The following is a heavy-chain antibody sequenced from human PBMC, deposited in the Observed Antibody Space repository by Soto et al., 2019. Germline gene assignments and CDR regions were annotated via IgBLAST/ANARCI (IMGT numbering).Heavy chain of an antibody. V-gene: IGHV3-21*01. D-gene: IGHD3-10*01. CDR3: ARDREGMVRGEGPQ. CDR2: ISSSSSYI. CDR1: GFTFSSYS. J-gene: IGHJ4*02. Sequence: EVQLVESGGGLVKPGGSLRLSCAASGFTFSSYSMNWVRQAPGKGLEWVSSISSSSSYIYYADSVKGRFIISRDNAKNSLYLQMNSLRAEDTAVYYCARDREGMVRGEGPQWGQGTLVTVSS.